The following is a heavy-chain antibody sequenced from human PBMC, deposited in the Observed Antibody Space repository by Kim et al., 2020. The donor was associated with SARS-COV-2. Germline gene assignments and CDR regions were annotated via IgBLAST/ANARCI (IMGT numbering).Heavy chain of an antibody. D-gene: IGHD2-2*01. CDR3: ARDLKYAFDY. Sequence: GSLRLSCAASGFTFSSFSMNWVRLSPGKGLEWISYISAGGSIIDYADSVEGRFTISRDDAKNSLYLQMNSLRGEDTAIYYCARDLKYAFDYWGQGTLVTVSS. V-gene: IGHV3-48*04. CDR2: ISAGGSII. J-gene: IGHJ4*02. CDR1: GFTFSSFS.